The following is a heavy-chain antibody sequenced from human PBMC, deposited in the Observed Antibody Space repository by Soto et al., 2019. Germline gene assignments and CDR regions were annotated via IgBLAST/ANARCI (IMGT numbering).Heavy chain of an antibody. D-gene: IGHD1-1*01. CDR3: ARVPRQLEPTAWFDP. J-gene: IGHJ5*02. V-gene: IGHV4-30-4*01. CDR2: IYYSGNT. CDR1: GGSVGSGDYY. Sequence: QVQLQESGPGLVKPSETLSLTCTVSGGSVGSGDYYWSWIRQPPGKGLEWIGYIYYSGNTYHNPSLESRVLISLDTSKNQFSLILRSVTAADSAVYYCARVPRQLEPTAWFDPWGQGTLSPSPQ.